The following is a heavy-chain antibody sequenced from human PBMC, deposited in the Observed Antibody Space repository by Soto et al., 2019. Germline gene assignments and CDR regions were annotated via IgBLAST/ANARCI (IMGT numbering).Heavy chain of an antibody. D-gene: IGHD1-26*01. J-gene: IGHJ6*02. V-gene: IGHV3-23*01. CDR3: ARTPSYYFCYSGMDV. CDR1: GFTFSSYA. Sequence: PGGSLRLSCAASGFTFSSYAMSWVRQAPGKGLEWVSAISGGGGSTYSADSVKGRFTISRDNSRNTLYLQMNSLRAEDTAVYYCARTPSYYFCYSGMDVWGRGTTVTVSS. CDR2: ISGGGGST.